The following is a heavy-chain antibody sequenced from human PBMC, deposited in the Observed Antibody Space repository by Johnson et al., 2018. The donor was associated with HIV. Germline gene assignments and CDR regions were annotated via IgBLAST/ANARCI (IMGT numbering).Heavy chain of an antibody. Sequence: QMLLVESGGGVVQPGRSLRLSCAASGFTFNPYGIHWVSRAPGKGLEWVALISYDGSNKYYAESVKGRFTISRDNSKNTLYLQMNSLRTEDTAVYYCARVSLAYSYGYDAFDIWGQGTMVTVSS. V-gene: IGHV3-30*19. J-gene: IGHJ3*02. CDR2: ISYDGSNK. CDR3: ARVSLAYSYGYDAFDI. D-gene: IGHD5-18*01. CDR1: GFTFNPYG.